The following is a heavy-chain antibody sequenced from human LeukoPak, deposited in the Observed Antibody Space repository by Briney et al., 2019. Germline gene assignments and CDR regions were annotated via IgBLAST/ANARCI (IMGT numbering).Heavy chain of an antibody. D-gene: IGHD3-10*01. CDR1: SGSISNYD. J-gene: IGHJ3*02. V-gene: IGHV4-59*01. CDR2: IYYSGST. CDR3: AGELLAFDI. Sequence: SETLSLTCTVSSGSISNYDWSRIRQPPGKGLEWIGYIYYSGSTNYNPSPKSRVTISVGTSKNQFSLKLSSVTAADTAVYYCAGELLAFDIWGQGTMVTVSS.